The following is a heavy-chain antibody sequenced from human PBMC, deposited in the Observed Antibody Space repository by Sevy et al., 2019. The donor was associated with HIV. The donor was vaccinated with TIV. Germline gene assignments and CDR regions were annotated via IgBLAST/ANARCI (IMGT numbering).Heavy chain of an antibody. V-gene: IGHV3-30*18. J-gene: IGHJ4*02. D-gene: IGHD3-3*01. CDR3: AKDQGLYYDFWSGYWAFDY. CDR2: ISYDGSNK. CDR1: GFTFSSYG. Sequence: GGSLRLSCAASGFTFSSYGMHWVRQAPGKGLEWVAVISYDGSNKYYADSVKGRFTISRDNSKNTLYLQMNSLRAEDKAVYYCAKDQGLYYDFWSGYWAFDYWGQGTLVTVSS.